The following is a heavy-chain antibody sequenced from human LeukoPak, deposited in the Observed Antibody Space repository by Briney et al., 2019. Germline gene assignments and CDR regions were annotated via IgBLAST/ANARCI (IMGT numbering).Heavy chain of an antibody. Sequence: PGGTLRLSCAASGFTFSSYGMSWVRQAPGKGLEWVSAISGSGGSTYYADSVKGRFTISRDNSKNTLYLQMNSLRAEDTAVYYCAREFPCSYGSNFDYWGQGTLVTVSS. D-gene: IGHD5-18*01. CDR1: GFTFSSYG. V-gene: IGHV3-23*01. CDR3: AREFPCSYGSNFDY. CDR2: ISGSGGST. J-gene: IGHJ4*02.